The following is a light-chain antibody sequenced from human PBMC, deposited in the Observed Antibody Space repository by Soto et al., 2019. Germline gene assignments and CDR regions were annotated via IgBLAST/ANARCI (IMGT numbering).Light chain of an antibody. CDR1: QSVTSNY. J-gene: IGKJ1*01. CDR2: GAS. V-gene: IGKV3-20*01. CDR3: QQYAKAPLT. Sequence: ETVLTQSPGTLSLSPGERATLSCRASQSVTSNYLAWYQQKPGQAPRLLMYGASRRATGIPDRFSGSGSGTDFTLTISRLEPEDFAVYYCQQYAKAPLTFGQGTKVDIK.